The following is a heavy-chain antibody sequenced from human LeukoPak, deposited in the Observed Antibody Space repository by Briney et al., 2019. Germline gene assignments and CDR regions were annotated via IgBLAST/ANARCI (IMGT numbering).Heavy chain of an antibody. CDR2: INLSGST. Sequence: SETLSLTCAVYGGSFSGYYWSWIRQPPGKGLEWIGEINLSGSTNYNPSLKSRVTISVDTSKNQFSLKLSSVTAADTAVYYCAKFAGIYDSSGFDYWGQGTLVTVSS. D-gene: IGHD3-22*01. J-gene: IGHJ4*02. CDR1: GGSFSGYY. V-gene: IGHV4-34*01. CDR3: AKFAGIYDSSGFDY.